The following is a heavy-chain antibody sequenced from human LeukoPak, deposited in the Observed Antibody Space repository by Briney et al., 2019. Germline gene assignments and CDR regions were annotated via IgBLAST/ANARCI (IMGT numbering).Heavy chain of an antibody. CDR1: GFTFSSYW. J-gene: IGHJ6*03. V-gene: IGHV3-7*01. D-gene: IGHD3-10*01. CDR3: ARASKDYYGSGSQAIYYYYYYYMDV. Sequence: PGGSLRLSCAASGFTFSSYWMSWVRQAPGKGLEWVANIKQDGSEKYYVDSVKGRFTISRDNAKNSLYLQMNSLRAEDTAVYYCARASKDYYGSGSQAIYYYYYYYMDVWGKGTTVTVSS. CDR2: IKQDGSEK.